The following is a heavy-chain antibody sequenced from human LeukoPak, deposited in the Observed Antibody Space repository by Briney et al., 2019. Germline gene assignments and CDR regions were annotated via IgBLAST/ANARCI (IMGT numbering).Heavy chain of an antibody. Sequence: TLSHICTVSCVSISCGEYFETSIPQPPRKGREWIGYIYYSGSTYYNPSLKSRVTISVDTSKNQFSLKLSSVTAADTAVYYCARGDYFDYWGQGTLVTVSS. CDR3: ARGDYFDY. V-gene: IGHV4-30-4*08. CDR2: IYYSGST. J-gene: IGHJ4*02. CDR1: CVSISCGEYF.